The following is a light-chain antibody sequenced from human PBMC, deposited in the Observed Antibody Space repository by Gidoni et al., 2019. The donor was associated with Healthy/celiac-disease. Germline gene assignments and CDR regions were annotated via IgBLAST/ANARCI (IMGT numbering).Light chain of an antibody. J-gene: IGKJ1*01. V-gene: IGKV3-20*01. CDR1: QSVSSSY. Sequence: EIVLTQSPGTLSLSPGERATLSCRASQSVSSSYLAWYQQKPGQAPRLLIYGASSRATGIPDMFSGSGSGTDFTLTISRLEPEACAVYYCQQYGSSPQTFGQGAKVEIK. CDR2: GAS. CDR3: QQYGSSPQT.